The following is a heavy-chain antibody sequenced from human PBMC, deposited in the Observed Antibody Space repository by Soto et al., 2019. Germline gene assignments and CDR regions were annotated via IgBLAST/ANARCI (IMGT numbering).Heavy chain of an antibody. V-gene: IGHV3-30-3*01. D-gene: IGHD1-7*01. J-gene: IGHJ6*02. CDR3: AREGVTGTLYYYYGMDV. Sequence: LRLSCAASGFTFGSYAMHWVRQAPGKGLEWVAVISYDGSNKYYADSVKGRFTISRDNSKNTLYLQMNSLRAEDTAVYYCAREGVTGTLYYYYGMDVWGQGTTVTVSS. CDR2: ISYDGSNK. CDR1: GFTFGSYA.